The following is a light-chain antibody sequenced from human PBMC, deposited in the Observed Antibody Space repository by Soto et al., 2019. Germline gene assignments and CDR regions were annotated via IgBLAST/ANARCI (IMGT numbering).Light chain of an antibody. CDR1: QTISTW. J-gene: IGKJ4*01. CDR2: DAS. Sequence: DIQVCQSPPTLSAYVDDRVTITCRASQTISTWMAWYHQKPGKASKPLVYDASTLQSGVASRFSGSGSGTEFTLTIRSLQPDDFATYYCQQYYSDSPLTFGGGTKVDNK. V-gene: IGKV1-5*01. CDR3: QQYYSDSPLT.